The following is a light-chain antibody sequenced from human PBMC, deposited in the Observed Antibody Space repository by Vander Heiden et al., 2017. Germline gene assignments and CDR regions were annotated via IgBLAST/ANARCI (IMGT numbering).Light chain of an antibody. Sequence: QSALTQPRSVSGSPGQSGTISCTGTSSDVGGYNYVSWYQQHPDKVPKLMVYDVTKRPSGVPDRFSGSKSGNTASLTISDLQAEDEADYYCCSYAGTYTYVFGTGTKVTVL. J-gene: IGLJ1*01. CDR2: DVT. CDR1: SSDVGGYNY. V-gene: IGLV2-11*01. CDR3: CSYAGTYTYV.